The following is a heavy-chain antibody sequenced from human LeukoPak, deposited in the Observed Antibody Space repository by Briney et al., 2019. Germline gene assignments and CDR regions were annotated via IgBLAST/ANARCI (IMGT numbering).Heavy chain of an antibody. CDR1: GFTFSSYA. CDR2: ISGSGGST. D-gene: IGHD3-16*01. J-gene: IGHJ6*02. Sequence: SGGSLRLSCAASGFTFSSYAMSWVRQAPGKGLEWVSAISGSGGSTYYADSVKGRFTISRDNSKNTLYLQMNSLRAEDTAVYYCGGYGGNYYYGMDVWGQGTTVTVSS. V-gene: IGHV3-23*01. CDR3: GGYGGNYYYGMDV.